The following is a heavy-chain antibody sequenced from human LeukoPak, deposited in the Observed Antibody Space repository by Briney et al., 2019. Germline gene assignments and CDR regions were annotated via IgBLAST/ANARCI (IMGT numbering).Heavy chain of an antibody. J-gene: IGHJ5*02. D-gene: IGHD3-22*01. Sequence: GGSLRLSCAASGFTFSSYAMSWVRQAPGKGLEWVSAISGSGGSTYYADSVKGRFTISRDNSKNTLYLQMNSLRAEDTAVYYCAKGTHSSSWHWYDPWGQGTLVTVSS. CDR1: GFTFSSYA. V-gene: IGHV3-23*01. CDR2: ISGSGGST. CDR3: AKGTHSSSWHWYDP.